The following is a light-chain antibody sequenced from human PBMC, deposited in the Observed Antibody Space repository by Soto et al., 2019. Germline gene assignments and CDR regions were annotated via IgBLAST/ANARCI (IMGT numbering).Light chain of an antibody. J-gene: IGLJ1*01. V-gene: IGLV2-14*01. Sequence: SVLTQPASVSGSPGQSITISCPGTSSDVGGYNYVSWYQQHPGKAPKLMISEVSNRPSGVSNRFSGSKSGNTASLTISGLQAEDEADYYCSSYTSSSTYVFGTGTKVTVL. CDR1: SSDVGGYNY. CDR3: SSYTSSSTYV. CDR2: EVS.